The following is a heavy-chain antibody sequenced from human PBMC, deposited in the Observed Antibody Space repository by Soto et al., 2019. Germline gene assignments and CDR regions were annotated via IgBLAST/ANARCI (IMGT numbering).Heavy chain of an antibody. J-gene: IGHJ4*02. CDR1: GYTFTSYG. Sequence: ASVKVSCKASGYTFTSYGISWVRQAPGQGLEWMGWIGAYNGNTNYAQKVQGRVTLTTDTSTSTASMELRSLRSDDTAVYYCARDRWGSGNLDYWGRGTLVTVSS. D-gene: IGHD7-27*01. CDR3: ARDRWGSGNLDY. V-gene: IGHV1-18*04. CDR2: IGAYNGNT.